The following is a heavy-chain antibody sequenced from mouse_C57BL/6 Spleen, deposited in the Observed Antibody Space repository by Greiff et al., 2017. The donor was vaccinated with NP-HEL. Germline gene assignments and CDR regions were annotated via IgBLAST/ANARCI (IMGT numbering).Heavy chain of an antibody. J-gene: IGHJ2*01. D-gene: IGHD2-1*01. CDR2: IRNKANGYTT. CDR3: ARFLYGNPYYFDY. Sequence: DVKLVESGGGLVQPGGSLSLSCAASGFTFTDYYMSWVRQPPGKALEWLGFIRNKANGYTTEYSASVKGRFTISRDNSQSILYLQMNALRAEDSATYYCARFLYGNPYYFDYWGQGTTLTVSS. V-gene: IGHV7-3*01. CDR1: GFTFTDYY.